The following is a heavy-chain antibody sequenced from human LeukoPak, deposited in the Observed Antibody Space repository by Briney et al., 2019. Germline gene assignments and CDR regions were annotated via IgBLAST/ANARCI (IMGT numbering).Heavy chain of an antibody. CDR1: GFTFSSYS. D-gene: IGHD3-22*01. J-gene: IGHJ4*02. Sequence: GGSLRLSCAASGFTFSSYSMKWVRQAPGKGLEWVSCISRRSTYTYYADSVKGRFTSSRDNAKNSLYLQMNSLRAEDTAVYYCAKGYHDSGGSWTPSDYWGQGTLVTVSS. CDR2: ISRRSTYT. V-gene: IGHV3-21*01. CDR3: AKGYHDSGGSWTPSDY.